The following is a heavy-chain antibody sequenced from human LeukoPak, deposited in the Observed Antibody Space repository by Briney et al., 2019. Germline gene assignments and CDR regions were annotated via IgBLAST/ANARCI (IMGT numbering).Heavy chain of an antibody. V-gene: IGHV4-39*01. J-gene: IGHJ4*02. Sequence: PSETLSLTCTVSGGSISSSIYYWGWIRQPPGQGLEWIGSIYYSGSTYYNPSLKSRVTISVDTSKNQFSLKLSSVTAADTAVYYCNLNYDILTGYYHFDYWGQGTLVTVSS. D-gene: IGHD3-9*01. CDR2: IYYSGST. CDR3: NLNYDILTGYYHFDY. CDR1: GGSISSSIYY.